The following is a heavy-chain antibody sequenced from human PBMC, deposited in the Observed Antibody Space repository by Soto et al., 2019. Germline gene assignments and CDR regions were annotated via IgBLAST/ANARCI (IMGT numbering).Heavy chain of an antibody. D-gene: IGHD4-17*01. CDR3: ARKNDYGGNFWYFDL. CDR2: ISPFSGNT. Sequence: QGPLVQSGAEVGKPGASVKVSCKASGYTFTSYGITWVRQAPGQGLEWMGWISPFSGNTKYAEKFNDRVTLTADTSTSTAYMELRSLSSDDTAVYYCARKNDYGGNFWYFDLWGRGTLVSVSS. V-gene: IGHV1-18*04. J-gene: IGHJ2*01. CDR1: GYTFTSYG.